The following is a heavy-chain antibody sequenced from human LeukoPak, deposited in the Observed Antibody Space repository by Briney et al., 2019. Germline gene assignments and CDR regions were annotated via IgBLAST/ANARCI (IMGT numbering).Heavy chain of an antibody. CDR3: VRERSETTPSFDY. D-gene: IGHD1-14*01. CDR2: FYHSGKI. V-gene: IGHV4-4*02. J-gene: IGHJ4*02. CDR1: GASISSTNW. Sequence: SGTLSLTCAVSGASISSTNWWSWVRQPPGKGLQWLGEFYHSGKINYNPSLQSRVTISVDKPKNRFSLRLSSVTDADTAMYYCVRERSETTPSFDYWGQGALVTISS.